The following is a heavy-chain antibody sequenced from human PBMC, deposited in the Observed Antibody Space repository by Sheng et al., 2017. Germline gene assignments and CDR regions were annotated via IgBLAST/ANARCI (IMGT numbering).Heavy chain of an antibody. CDR1: GITFSTYG. V-gene: IGHV3-30*02. CDR3: AKDSYDSSGFYSPTIDC. CDR2: IRHDGSNK. J-gene: IGHJ4*02. Sequence: QVQLVESGGGVVQPGWSLRLSCVASGITFSTYGMHWVRQAPGKGLEWVAFIRHDGSNKYHADSDRFTISRDNSKNTLYLQVNSLRPDDTAVYFCAKDSYDSSGFYSPTIDCWGQGTLVSVSS. D-gene: IGHD3-22*01.